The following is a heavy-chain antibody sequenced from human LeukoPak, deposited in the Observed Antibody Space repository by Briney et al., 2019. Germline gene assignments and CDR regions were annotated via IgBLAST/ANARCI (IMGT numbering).Heavy chain of an antibody. J-gene: IGHJ6*03. Sequence: GGSLRLSCAASGFTVSSNYMNWVRQAPGKGLEWVSSISSSSSNIYYADSVKGRFTISRDNAKNSLYLQMNSLRVEDTAVYYCAKHLAAAGTRYYYYMDVWGKGTTVTVSS. CDR3: AKHLAAAGTRYYYYMDV. CDR1: GFTVSSNY. V-gene: IGHV3-21*01. D-gene: IGHD6-13*01. CDR2: ISSSSSNI.